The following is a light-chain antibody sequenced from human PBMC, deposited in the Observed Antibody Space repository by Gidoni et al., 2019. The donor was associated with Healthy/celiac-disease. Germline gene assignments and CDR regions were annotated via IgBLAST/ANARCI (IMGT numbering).Light chain of an antibody. V-gene: IGKV3-11*01. CDR3: QQRSNWPLIT. CDR1: QSVSSY. CDR2: DAS. Sequence: EIELTESPATLSLSPGERATLSCRASQSVSSYLAWYQQKPGQAPRLLIYDASNRATGIPARFIGSGSGTDFTLTISSLEPEDFAVYYCQQRSNWPLITFGQGTRLEIK. J-gene: IGKJ5*01.